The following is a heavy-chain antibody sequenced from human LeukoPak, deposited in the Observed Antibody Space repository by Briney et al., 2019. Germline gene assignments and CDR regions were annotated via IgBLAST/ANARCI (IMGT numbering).Heavy chain of an antibody. D-gene: IGHD6-19*01. J-gene: IGHJ4*02. Sequence: PGGSLRLSCAASGFTFSSYEIIWVRQAPGKGLEWISYISSSGSTIYSADSVKGRFTISRDNAKNSLYLQMNSLRAEDTAVYYCARANTAVVGRGLDHWGQGTLVTVSS. V-gene: IGHV3-48*03. CDR1: GFTFSSYE. CDR3: ARANTAVVGRGLDH. CDR2: ISSSGSTI.